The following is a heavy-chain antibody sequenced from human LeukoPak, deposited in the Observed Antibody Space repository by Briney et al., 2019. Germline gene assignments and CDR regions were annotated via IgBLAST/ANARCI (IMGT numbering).Heavy chain of an antibody. CDR3: VKGGWVHLLDY. V-gene: IGHV3-7*01. D-gene: IGHD1-1*01. J-gene: IGHJ4*02. CDR1: GFTFRSYW. CDR2: IKHDGSDQ. Sequence: PGGSLRLSCAASGFTFRSYWMTWVRQAPGKGLEWVANIKHDGSDQYYVDSVEGRFTISRDNAKSSLYLQMSSLRAEDTAVYCCVKGGWVHLLDYWGQGTLVTVSS.